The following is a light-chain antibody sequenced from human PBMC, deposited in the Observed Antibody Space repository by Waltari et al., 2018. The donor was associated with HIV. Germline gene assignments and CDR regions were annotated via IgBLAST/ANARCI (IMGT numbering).Light chain of an antibody. J-gene: IGLJ2*01. Sequence: QSALTQPAYVSGSPGQSITISCTGTSSDVGSYNLVSWYQQHPGKAPKLMIYEGSKRPSGVSNRFSGSKSGNTASLTISGLQAEDEADYYCCSYAGSSTSVVFGGGTKLTVL. CDR3: CSYAGSSTSVV. V-gene: IGLV2-23*01. CDR2: EGS. CDR1: SSDVGSYNL.